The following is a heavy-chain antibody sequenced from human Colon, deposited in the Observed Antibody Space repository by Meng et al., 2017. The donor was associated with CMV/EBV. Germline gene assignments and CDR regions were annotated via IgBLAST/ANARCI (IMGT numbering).Heavy chain of an antibody. CDR2: ISLTGAAA. V-gene: IGHV3-43*01. CDR1: FTFDAYT. CDR3: ANARVGRGGWYGASDY. J-gene: IGHJ4*02. Sequence: FTFDAYTMHCVHLPPGNDLVLASLISLTGAAAYYADSVNGRFTISRDHINTSLYLQMNCLSAEDTAFYSCANARVGRGGWYGASDYWGQGALVTVSS. D-gene: IGHD6-19*01.